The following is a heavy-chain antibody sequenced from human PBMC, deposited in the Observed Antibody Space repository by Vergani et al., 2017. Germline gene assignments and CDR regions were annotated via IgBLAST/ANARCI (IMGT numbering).Heavy chain of an antibody. V-gene: IGHV1-58*02. CDR2: IVVGSGNT. D-gene: IGHD5-18*01. Sequence: QLVQSGPEVKKPGTSVKVSCKASGFTFTSSAMQWVRQARGQRLEWIGWIVVGSGNTNYAQKFQERVTITRDMYTSIAYMELSSLRSEDTAVYYCEAEVDTAMVTDYYYYGMEVWGQGTTVTVSS. CDR1: GFTFTSSA. J-gene: IGHJ6*02. CDR3: EAEVDTAMVTDYYYYGMEV.